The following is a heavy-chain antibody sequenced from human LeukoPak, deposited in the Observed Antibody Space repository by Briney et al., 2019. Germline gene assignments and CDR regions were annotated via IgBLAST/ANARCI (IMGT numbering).Heavy chain of an antibody. Sequence: KPSETLSLTCTVSGGSISSYYWSWIRQPAGKGLEWIGRIYTSGSTNYNPSLKSRVTMSIDTSKNQFSLKLSSVTAADTAVYYCARDRAVTSFPGYYFDYWGQGTLVTVSS. CDR1: GGSISSYY. V-gene: IGHV4-4*07. CDR3: ARDRAVTSFPGYYFDY. D-gene: IGHD4-17*01. J-gene: IGHJ4*02. CDR2: IYTSGST.